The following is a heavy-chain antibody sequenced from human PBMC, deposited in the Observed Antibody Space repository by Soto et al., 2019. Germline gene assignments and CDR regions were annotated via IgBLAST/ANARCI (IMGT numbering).Heavy chain of an antibody. CDR2: ISHDGVTK. D-gene: IGHD4-4*01. J-gene: IGHJ5*02. Sequence: GGSLRLSCAASGSSFPNYPMHWVRQTPDKGLEWLAVISHDGVTKNSADSVKGRFSISRDNSRNRLYLDMNSLRTEDTAMYYSVRGGYSSSWERLDPWGQGTLVTVS. CDR3: VRGGYSSSWERLDP. CDR1: GSSFPNYP. V-gene: IGHV3-30-3*01.